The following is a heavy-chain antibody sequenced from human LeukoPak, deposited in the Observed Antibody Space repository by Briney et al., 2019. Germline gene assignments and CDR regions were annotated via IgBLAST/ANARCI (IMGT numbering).Heavy chain of an antibody. CDR3: ARSNMGGWFGP. Sequence: PSETLSLTCSVSGGSMSSYYWSWMRQPPGKGLEWIGYIYDSGSTNHNPSLKSRVTISEDTTNNQFSLKLTSVTAADTALYYCARSNMGGWFGPWGQGTLVIVSS. CDR2: IYDSGST. V-gene: IGHV4-59*13. D-gene: IGHD3-16*01. CDR1: GGSMSSYY. J-gene: IGHJ5*02.